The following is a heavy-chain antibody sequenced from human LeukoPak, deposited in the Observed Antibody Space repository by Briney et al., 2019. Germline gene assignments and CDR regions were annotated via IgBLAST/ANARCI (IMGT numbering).Heavy chain of an antibody. CDR3: TYVWFGELYLSRYYGMDV. J-gene: IGHJ6*02. Sequence: GASVKVSCKASGYTFTSYGINWVRQATGQGLEWMGWMNPNSGNTGYAQKFQGRVTMTRNTSISTAYMELSSLRSEDTAVYYCTYVWFGELYLSRYYGMDVWGQGTTVTVSS. V-gene: IGHV1-8*01. CDR2: MNPNSGNT. CDR1: GYTFTSYG. D-gene: IGHD3-10*01.